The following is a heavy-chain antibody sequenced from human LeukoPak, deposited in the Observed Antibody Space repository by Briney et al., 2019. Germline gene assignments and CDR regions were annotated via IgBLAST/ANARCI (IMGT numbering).Heavy chain of an antibody. CDR2: ISAYNGNT. CDR3: ARDIPPGYCSGGSCYFDY. Sequence: ASVKVSFKASGYTFTSYGISWVRQAPGQGLEWMGWISAYNGNTNYAQKLQGRVTMTTDTSTSTAYMELRSLRSDDTAVYYCARDIPPGYCSGGSCYFDYWGQGTLVTVSS. J-gene: IGHJ4*02. V-gene: IGHV1-18*04. D-gene: IGHD2-15*01. CDR1: GYTFTSYG.